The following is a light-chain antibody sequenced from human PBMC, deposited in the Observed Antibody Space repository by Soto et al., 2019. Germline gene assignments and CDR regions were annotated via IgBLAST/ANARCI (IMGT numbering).Light chain of an antibody. CDR1: QSVSNY. CDR3: LQTYTSLTWT. Sequence: DIKMTRSPSSLSASVGDRVTITCXASQSVSNYLQWYQQKSGHTPKLLVYAASRLHSGVPSRFSGSGSGTDFTLTISSLQPEDFPTYYCLQTYTSLTWTVGQGTRVNI. J-gene: IGKJ1*01. V-gene: IGKV1-39*01. CDR2: AAS.